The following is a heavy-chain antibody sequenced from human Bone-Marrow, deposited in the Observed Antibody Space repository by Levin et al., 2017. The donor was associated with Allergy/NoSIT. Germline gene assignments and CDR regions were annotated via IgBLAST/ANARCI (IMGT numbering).Heavy chain of an antibody. Sequence: GGSLRLSCTASEYTFTYRYLHWVRQAPGQALESLGWITVYNGNTRYAQKFQGRVTITRDPSLSTVYMELHSLRSEDTAIYYCARSPLYDNSDYHITTWGQGTLVTVSS. CDR1: EYTFTYRY. V-gene: IGHV1-45*02. CDR3: ARSPLYDNSDYHITT. D-gene: IGHD3-22*01. CDR2: ITVYNGNT. J-gene: IGHJ4*02.